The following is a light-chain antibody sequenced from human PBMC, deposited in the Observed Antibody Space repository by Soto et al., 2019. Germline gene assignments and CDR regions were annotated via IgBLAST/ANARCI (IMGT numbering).Light chain of an antibody. J-gene: IGKJ1*01. V-gene: IGKV1-39*01. Sequence: DIQMTQSPSSLSASVGDRVTITCRASQSISSYLNWYQQKPGKAPTLLIYAASSLQSGVPSRFSGSGSGTDFTLTISSMQPEDFATYYCHQSYSTPTWTFGQGTKVEIK. CDR2: AAS. CDR3: HQSYSTPTWT. CDR1: QSISSY.